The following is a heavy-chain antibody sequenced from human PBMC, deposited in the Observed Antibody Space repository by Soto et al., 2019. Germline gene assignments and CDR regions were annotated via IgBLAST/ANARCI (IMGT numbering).Heavy chain of an antibody. Sequence: GESLKISCNGSGYSFAGYRITWVRQKPGKGLEWMGRIDPSDSQTYYSPSFRGHVTISVTKSITTVFLQWSSLRASDTAMYYCARQIYDSDTGPNFQYYFDSWGQGTPVTVS. V-gene: IGHV5-10-1*01. CDR1: GYSFAGYR. D-gene: IGHD3-22*01. CDR3: ARQIYDSDTGPNFQYYFDS. CDR2: IDPSDSQT. J-gene: IGHJ4*02.